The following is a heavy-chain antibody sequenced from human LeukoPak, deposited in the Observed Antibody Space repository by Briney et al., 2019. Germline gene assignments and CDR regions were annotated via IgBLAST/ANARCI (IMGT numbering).Heavy chain of an antibody. CDR1: GFTFSSYW. D-gene: IGHD3-10*01. J-gene: IGHJ3*02. CDR3: ARARDYGSGKAHAFDI. CDR2: IKRDGSEK. V-gene: IGHV3-7*05. Sequence: GGSLRLSCAASGFTFSSYWMSWVRQAPGKGLEWVANIKRDGSEKYYVDSVKGRFTISRDNAENSLYLQMNSLRAEDTAVYYCARARDYGSGKAHAFDIWGQGTMVTVSS.